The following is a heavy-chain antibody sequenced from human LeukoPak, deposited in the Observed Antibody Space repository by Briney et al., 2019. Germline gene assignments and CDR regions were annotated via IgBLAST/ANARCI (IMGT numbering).Heavy chain of an antibody. V-gene: IGHV3-21*01. J-gene: IGHJ3*02. CDR3: ARAYSTSTHAFDI. D-gene: IGHD4-11*01. Sequence: GGSLRLSCAASGFTFSSYSMNWVRQAPGKGLEWVSSISSSSSYIYYADSVKGRFTISRDNAKNSLYLQMNSLRAEDTAVYYCARAYSTSTHAFDIWGQGTMGTVSS. CDR1: GFTFSSYS. CDR2: ISSSSSYI.